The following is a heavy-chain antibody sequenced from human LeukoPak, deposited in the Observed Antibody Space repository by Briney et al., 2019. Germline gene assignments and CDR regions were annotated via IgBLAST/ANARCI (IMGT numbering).Heavy chain of an antibody. Sequence: GGSLRLSCAASGFTFSDYYMSWVRQAPGKGLEWVAVISYDGSNKYYADSVKGRFTISRDNSKNTLYLQMNSLRAEDTAVHYCAKDWYPVITYGDYLTTVDYWGQGTLVTVSS. V-gene: IGHV3-30*18. CDR1: GFTFSDYY. CDR2: ISYDGSNK. D-gene: IGHD4-17*01. CDR3: AKDWYPVITYGDYLTTVDY. J-gene: IGHJ4*02.